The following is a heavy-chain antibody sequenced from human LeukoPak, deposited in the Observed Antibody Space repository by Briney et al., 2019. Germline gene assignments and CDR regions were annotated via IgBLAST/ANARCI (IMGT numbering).Heavy chain of an antibody. J-gene: IGHJ6*02. CDR2: MNPNSGNT. V-gene: IGHV1-8*01. CDR3: ARGAPLYSSSWYSYSYYYGMDV. CDR1: GYTFTSYD. Sequence: GASVKVSCKASGYTFTSYDINWVRQATGQGLEWMGWMNPNSGNTGYAQKFQGRVTMTRNTSISTAYMELSSLRSEDTAVYYCARGAPLYSSSWYSYSYYYGMDVWGQGTTVTVSS. D-gene: IGHD6-13*01.